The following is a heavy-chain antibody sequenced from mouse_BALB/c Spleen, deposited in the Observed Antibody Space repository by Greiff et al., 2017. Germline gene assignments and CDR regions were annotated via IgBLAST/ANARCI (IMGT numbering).Heavy chain of an antibody. CDR2: ISNGGGST. CDR1: GFTFSSYT. V-gene: IGHV5-12-2*01. J-gene: IGHJ1*01. D-gene: IGHD2-2*01. Sequence: EVQVVESGGGLVQPGGSLKLSCAASGFTFSSYTMSWVRQTPEKRLEWVAYISNGGGSTYYPDTVKGRFTISRDNAKNTLYLQMSSLKSEDTAMYYCARNYYGYDWWYFDVWGAGTTVTVSS. CDR3: ARNYYGYDWWYFDV.